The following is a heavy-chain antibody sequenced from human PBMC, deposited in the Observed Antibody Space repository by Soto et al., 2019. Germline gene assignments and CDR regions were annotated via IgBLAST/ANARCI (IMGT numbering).Heavy chain of an antibody. CDR1: GGTFSSYA. V-gene: IGHV1-69*13. CDR3: ARQERKAYCGGDCRILFDY. Sequence: GASVKVSCKASGGTFSSYAISWVRQAPGQGLEWMGGIIPIFGTANYAQKFQGRVTITADESTSTAYMELSSLRSEDTAVYYCARQERKAYCGGDCRILFDYWGQGTLVTVSS. J-gene: IGHJ4*02. CDR2: IIPIFGTA. D-gene: IGHD2-21*02.